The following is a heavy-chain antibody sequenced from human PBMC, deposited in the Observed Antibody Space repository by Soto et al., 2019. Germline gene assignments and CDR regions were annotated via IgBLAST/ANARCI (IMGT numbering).Heavy chain of an antibody. V-gene: IGHV4-30-4*01. Sequence: QVQLQESGRGLVKPSQTLSLNCSVSGGSISSGDFFWTWIRQPPGQGLEWIGYVYYSGSTYYNPSLKRRVTISVDTSTNQLSLNLSSVTAADMAVYYCARHGMKTVTTGSIWSQGKMVTV. CDR3: ARHGMKTVTTGSI. J-gene: IGHJ3*02. CDR1: GGSISSGDFF. CDR2: VYYSGST. D-gene: IGHD4-17*01.